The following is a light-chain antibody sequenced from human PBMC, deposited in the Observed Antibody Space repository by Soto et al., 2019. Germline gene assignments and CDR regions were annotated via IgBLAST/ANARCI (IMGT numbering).Light chain of an antibody. CDR2: DAS. V-gene: IGKV3-20*01. J-gene: IGKJ2*01. CDR3: YQYARSPYT. Sequence: EIVLTQSPGTLSLSPGERATLSCRASQSVSSSYLAWYQQKPGQAPRLLIYDASSRAPGIPDRFSGSGSGTEFTLTTSRLEPEAFAVYSFYQYARSPYTFGQGTKLEIK. CDR1: QSVSSSY.